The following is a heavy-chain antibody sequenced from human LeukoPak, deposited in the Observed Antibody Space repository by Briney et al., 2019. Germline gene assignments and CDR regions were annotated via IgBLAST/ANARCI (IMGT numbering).Heavy chain of an antibody. V-gene: IGHV1-69*13. CDR3: ATALGRAIFGVITPFDY. CDR1: GGTFSSYA. Sequence: GASVKVSCKASGGTFSSYAISWVRQAPGQGLEWMGGIIPIFGTANYAQKFQGRVTITADESTSTAYMELSSLRSEDTAVYYCATALGRAIFGVITPFDYWGQGTLVTVSS. D-gene: IGHD3-3*01. J-gene: IGHJ4*02. CDR2: IIPIFGTA.